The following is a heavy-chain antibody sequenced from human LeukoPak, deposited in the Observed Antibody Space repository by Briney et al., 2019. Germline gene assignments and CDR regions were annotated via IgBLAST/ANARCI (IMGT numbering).Heavy chain of an antibody. D-gene: IGHD6-19*01. J-gene: IGHJ5*02. CDR1: GFTVSSNY. CDR3: ARTRRYSSPFDP. Sequence: GSLRLSCAASGFTVSSNYMSWVRQPPGKGLEWIGEINHSGSTNYNPSLKSRVTISVDTSKNQFSLKLSSVTAADTAVYYCARTRRYSSPFDPWGQGTLVTVSS. V-gene: IGHV4-34*01. CDR2: INHSGST.